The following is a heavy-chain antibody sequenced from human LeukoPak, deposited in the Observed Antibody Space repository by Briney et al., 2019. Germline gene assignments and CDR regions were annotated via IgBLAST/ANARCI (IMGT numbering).Heavy chain of an antibody. CDR3: VRENRYCSGGSCYSAASDDAFDI. Sequence: ASVTVSCTASGYTFSNYGISWVRQAPGQGLEWVGWISIYNGKTNYAQKFQGRVSMTTDTSTSTAYMELRSLRSDDTAVYYCVRENRYCSGGSCYSAASDDAFDIWGQGTMVTVSS. V-gene: IGHV1-18*01. D-gene: IGHD2-15*01. CDR1: GYTFSNYG. CDR2: ISIYNGKT. J-gene: IGHJ3*02.